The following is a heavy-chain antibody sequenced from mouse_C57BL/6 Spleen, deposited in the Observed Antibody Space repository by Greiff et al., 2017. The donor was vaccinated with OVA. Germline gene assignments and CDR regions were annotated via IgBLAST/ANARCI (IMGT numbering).Heavy chain of an antibody. V-gene: IGHV1-82*01. D-gene: IGHD2-5*01. CDR3: ATYSNYAMYY. Sequence: QVQLQQSGPELVKPGASVKISCKASGYAFSSSWMNWVKQRPGKGLEWIGRIYPGDGDTNYNGKFKGKATLTADKSSSTAYMRLSSLTSEDSAVYFCATYSNYAMYYWGQGTSVTVSS. J-gene: IGHJ4*01. CDR2: IYPGDGDT. CDR1: GYAFSSSW.